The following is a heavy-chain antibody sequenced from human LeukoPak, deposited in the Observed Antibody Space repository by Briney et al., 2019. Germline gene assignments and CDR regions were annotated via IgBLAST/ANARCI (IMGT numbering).Heavy chain of an antibody. V-gene: IGHV4-39*02. J-gene: IGHJ5*02. CDR2: IYYSGST. CDR1: GGSISSSSYY. Sequence: PSETLSLTCTVSGGSISSSSYYWGWIRPPPGKGLEWIGSIYYSGSTYYNPSLKSRVTISVDTSKNQFSLKLSSVTAADTAVYYCARDGDSGSYYLTNWFDPWGQGTLVTVSS. D-gene: IGHD1-26*01. CDR3: ARDGDSGSYYLTNWFDP.